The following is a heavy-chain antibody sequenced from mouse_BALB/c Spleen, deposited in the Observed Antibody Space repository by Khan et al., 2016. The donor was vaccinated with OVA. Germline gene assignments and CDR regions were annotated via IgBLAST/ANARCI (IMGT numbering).Heavy chain of an antibody. CDR2: IWAGGST. J-gene: IGHJ2*01. CDR3: ARNREPDYFDY. Sequence: VQLQQSGPGLVAPSQSLSITCTVSGFSLTNYGVHWVRQPPGKGLEWLGVIWAGGSTNYNSDLMSRLSISKDNSKSQVFLKMNSLQTDDTDMYFCARNREPDYFDYWGQGTTLTVSS. CDR1: GFSLTNYG. V-gene: IGHV2-9*02.